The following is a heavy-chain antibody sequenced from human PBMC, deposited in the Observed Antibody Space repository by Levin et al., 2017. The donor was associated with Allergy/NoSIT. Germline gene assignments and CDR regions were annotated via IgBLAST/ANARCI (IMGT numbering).Heavy chain of an antibody. D-gene: IGHD3/OR15-3a*01. J-gene: IGHJ3*02. CDR1: GYTFATYW. V-gene: IGHV5-51*01. CDR3: ARLLRTGRDAFDI. Sequence: ASVKVSCKGSGYTFATYWIGWVRQMPGKGLEWMGIIYPGDSDTRYSPSFQGQVTISADKSITTAYLQWSSLKASDTAIYYCARLLRTGRDAFDIWGQGTMVIVSS. CDR2: IYPGDSDT.